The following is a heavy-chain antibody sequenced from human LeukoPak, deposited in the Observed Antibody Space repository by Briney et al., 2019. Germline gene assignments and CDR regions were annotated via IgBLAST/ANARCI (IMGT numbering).Heavy chain of an antibody. CDR2: ICSSGSA. V-gene: IGHV4-39*01. CDR3: ARHSHGSGSYRRFDN. J-gene: IGHJ4*02. Sequence: SAETLSLTCTVSGGSISNRNYHWGWIRQPPGKGLEWIGSICSSGSAYYNPSLKSRVTISVDTSKNQFSLKLSSVTAADTAVYYCARHSHGSGSYRRFDNWGQGTLVTVSS. CDR1: GGSISNRNYH. D-gene: IGHD3-10*01.